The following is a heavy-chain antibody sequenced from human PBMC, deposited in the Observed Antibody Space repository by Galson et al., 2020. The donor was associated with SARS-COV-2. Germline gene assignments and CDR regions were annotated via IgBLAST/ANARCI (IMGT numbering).Heavy chain of an antibody. CDR2: ISYDGSNK. CDR3: AGSDGSGWWDLDY. J-gene: IGHJ4*02. CDR1: GFTFSSYA. D-gene: IGHD6-19*01. Sequence: GESLKISCAASGFTFSSYAMTWVRQAPGKGLEWVAVISYDGSNKYYGDSVKGRFTISRDNSKNTLYLQMNSLRIEDTAVYYCAGSDGSGWWDLDYWGQGTLVTVSS. V-gene: IGHV3-30-3*01.